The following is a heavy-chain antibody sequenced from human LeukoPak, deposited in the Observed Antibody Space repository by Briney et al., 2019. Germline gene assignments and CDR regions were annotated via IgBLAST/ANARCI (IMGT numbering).Heavy chain of an antibody. D-gene: IGHD6-19*01. CDR2: IIPIFGTA. CDR1: GGTFSSYA. CDR3: ARGMASSGWGPIDY. J-gene: IGHJ4*02. V-gene: IGHV1-69*01. Sequence: GSSVKVSCKASGGTFSSYAIGWVRQAPGQGLEWMGGIIPIFGTANYAQKFQGRVTITADESTSTAYMELSSLRSEDTAVYYCARGMASSGWGPIDYWGQGTLVTVSS.